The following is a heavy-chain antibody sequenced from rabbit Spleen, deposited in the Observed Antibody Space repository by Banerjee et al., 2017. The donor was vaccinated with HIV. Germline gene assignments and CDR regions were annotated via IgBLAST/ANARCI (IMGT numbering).Heavy chain of an antibody. Sequence: QEQLEESGGDLVKPEGSLTLTCTASGFSFSNNYWICWFRQAPGKGPEWIACIYTGSSGATYYASWVNGRFTISKTSSTTVTLQMTSLTAADTATYFCARDDTDGGISFNLWGPGTLVTVS. V-gene: IGHV1S45*01. CDR3: ARDDTDGGISFNL. CDR1: GFSFSNNYW. D-gene: IGHD4-2*01. CDR2: IYTGSSGAT. J-gene: IGHJ4*01.